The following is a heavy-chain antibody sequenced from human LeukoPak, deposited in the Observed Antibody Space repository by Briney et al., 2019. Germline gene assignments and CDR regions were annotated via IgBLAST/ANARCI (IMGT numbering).Heavy chain of an antibody. Sequence: PSETLSLTCTVSGGSISSYYWSWIRQPPGKGLEWIGYVYYSGSTNYNPSLKSRVTISVDTSKNQFSLKLSSVTAADTAVYYCARVAPSYYYDSSGYLPNWGQGTLVTVSS. CDR2: VYYSGST. CDR1: GGSISSYY. D-gene: IGHD3-22*01. J-gene: IGHJ4*02. CDR3: ARVAPSYYYDSSGYLPN. V-gene: IGHV4-59*01.